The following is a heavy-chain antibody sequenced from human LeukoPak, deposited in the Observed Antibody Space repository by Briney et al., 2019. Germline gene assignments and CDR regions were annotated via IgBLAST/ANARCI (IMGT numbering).Heavy chain of an antibody. CDR3: ARLIYYDSSGYLDY. D-gene: IGHD3-22*01. CDR1: GGSFSSYY. V-gene: IGHV4-34*01. Sequence: SETLSLTCAVYGGSFSSYYWSWIRQPPGKGLEWIGKINYSGGTNYNPSLKSRDTISVDMSKNQFSLKLSSVTAADTAVYYCARLIYYDSSGYLDYWGQGSLVTVSS. J-gene: IGHJ4*02. CDR2: INYSGGT.